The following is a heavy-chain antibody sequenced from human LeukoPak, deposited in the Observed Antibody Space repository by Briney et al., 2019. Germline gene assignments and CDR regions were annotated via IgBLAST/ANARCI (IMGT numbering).Heavy chain of an antibody. J-gene: IGHJ4*02. CDR1: GFTVSSNY. V-gene: IGHV3-66*02. Sequence: GGSLRLSCAASGFTVSSNYMSWVRQAPGKGLEWVSVIYSGGSTYYADSVKGRFTISRDNSKNTLYLQMNSLRAEDTAVYYCARDRSGYCSGGSCYTPVYWGQGTLVTVSS. CDR3: ARDRSGYCSGGSCYTPVY. CDR2: IYSGGST. D-gene: IGHD2-15*01.